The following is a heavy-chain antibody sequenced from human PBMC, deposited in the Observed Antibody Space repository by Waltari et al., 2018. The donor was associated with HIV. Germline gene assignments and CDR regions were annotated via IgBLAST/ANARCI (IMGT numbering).Heavy chain of an antibody. D-gene: IGHD6-19*01. CDR1: GVCFSAYA. V-gene: IGHV3-30*01. J-gene: IGHJ6*02. CDR3: ARAVSSGWQYYYGMDV. CDR2: ITYDGINE. Sequence: QVQLVESGGGVVQPGRSLRLSCAASGVCFSAYALHWVRPPPGKGLQWVALITYDGINEYYAASVKGRFSISRDKSNNTLFLQMNSLRAEDTAVYYCARAVSSGWQYYYGMDVWGQGTTVTVSS.